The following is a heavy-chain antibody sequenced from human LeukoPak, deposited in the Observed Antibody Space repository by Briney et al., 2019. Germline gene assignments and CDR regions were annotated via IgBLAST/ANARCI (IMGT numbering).Heavy chain of an antibody. CDR1: GFTFSSFE. CDR3: AKTKGYSYGYYFDY. Sequence: GGSLRLSCAASGFTFSSFEMNWVRQAPGKGLEWVSYISSSGSTIYYADSVKGRFTISRDNAKNSLYLQMNSLRAEDTAVYYCAKTKGYSYGYYFDYWGQGTLVTVSS. J-gene: IGHJ4*02. D-gene: IGHD5-18*01. V-gene: IGHV3-48*03. CDR2: ISSSGSTI.